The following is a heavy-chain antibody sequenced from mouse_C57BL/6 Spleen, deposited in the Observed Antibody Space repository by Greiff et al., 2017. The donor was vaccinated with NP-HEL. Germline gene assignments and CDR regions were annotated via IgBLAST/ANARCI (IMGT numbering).Heavy chain of an antibody. D-gene: IGHD2-4*01. CDR1: GFTFSSYA. Sequence: EVKLVESGEGLVKPGGSLKLSCAASGFTFSSYAMSWVRQTPEKRLEWVAYISSGGDYIYYADTVKGRFNISRDNARNTLYLQMSSLKSEDTAMYYCTRGVFYYDYDGLFDYWGQGTTLTVSS. CDR3: TRGVFYYDYDGLFDY. J-gene: IGHJ2*01. CDR2: ISSGGDYI. V-gene: IGHV5-9-1*02.